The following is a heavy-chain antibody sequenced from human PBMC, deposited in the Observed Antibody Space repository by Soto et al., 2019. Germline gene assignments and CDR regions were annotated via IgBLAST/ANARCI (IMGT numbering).Heavy chain of an antibody. CDR3: ARSNRGNYHEVFDY. CDR2: TYHSGST. J-gene: IGHJ4*02. V-gene: IGHV4-59*12. Sequence: SETVSLNGGGAGGYISSYYDSLLRQPPGKGLEWIGETYHSGSTTYNPSLKSRVTISVDKSKNQFSLKLSSVTAADTALYYCARSNRGNYHEVFDYWGQGTLVTVS. D-gene: IGHD1-7*01. CDR1: GGYISSYY.